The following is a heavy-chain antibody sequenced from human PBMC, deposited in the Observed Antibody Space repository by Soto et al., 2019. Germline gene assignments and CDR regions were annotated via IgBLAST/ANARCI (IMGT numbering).Heavy chain of an antibody. Sequence: QVQLVESGGGVVQPGRSLRLSCAASGFTFSSYGIHWVRQAPGKGLEWVAVIYYDGSNKYYADSVKGRFTISRDNSKNTLYLQMTSLRADDTAMYYCARGHGVATTMGWFDPWGQGTLVTVSS. J-gene: IGHJ5*02. CDR1: GFTFSSYG. D-gene: IGHD5-12*01. CDR2: IYYDGSNK. V-gene: IGHV3-33*01. CDR3: ARGHGVATTMGWFDP.